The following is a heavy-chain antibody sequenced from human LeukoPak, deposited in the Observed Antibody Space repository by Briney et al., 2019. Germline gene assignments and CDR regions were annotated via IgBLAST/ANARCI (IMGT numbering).Heavy chain of an antibody. CDR2: IYHSGST. Sequence: SETLSLTCAVSGYSISSGYYWGWIRQPPGKGLEWIGSIYHSGSTYYNPSLKSRVTISVDTSKNQFSLKLSSVTAADTAGYYCARGYCSSTSCYPEGWFDPWGQGTLVTVSS. J-gene: IGHJ5*02. CDR3: ARGYCSSTSCYPEGWFDP. D-gene: IGHD2-2*01. V-gene: IGHV4-38-2*01. CDR1: GYSISSGYY.